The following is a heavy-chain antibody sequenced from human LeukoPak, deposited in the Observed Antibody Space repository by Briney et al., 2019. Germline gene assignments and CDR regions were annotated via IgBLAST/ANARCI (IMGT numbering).Heavy chain of an antibody. CDR1: GFTFSSYW. V-gene: IGHV3-7*01. D-gene: IGHD6-19*01. J-gene: IGHJ5*02. CDR3: ARAKRGIAVAGTLWFDP. CDR2: IKQDGSEK. Sequence: GGSLRLSCAASGFTFSSYWMSWVRQAPGKGLEWVANIKQDGSEKYYVDSVKGRFTISRDNAKNSLYLQMNSLRAEDTAVYCCARAKRGIAVAGTLWFDPWGQGTLVTVSS.